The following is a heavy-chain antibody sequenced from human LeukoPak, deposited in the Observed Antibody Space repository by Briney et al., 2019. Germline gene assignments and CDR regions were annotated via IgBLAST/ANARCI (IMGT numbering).Heavy chain of an antibody. CDR2: ISGSGGST. V-gene: IGHV3-23*01. Sequence: GGSLRLSCAASGFTFSSYAMSWVRQAPGKGLEWVSGISGSGGSTNYADSAKGRFTISRDNSKNTLYLQMNSLTVEDTAVYYCAKSPRSAADNWFDPWGQGTLVTVSS. D-gene: IGHD6-13*01. CDR1: GFTFSSYA. CDR3: AKSPRSAADNWFDP. J-gene: IGHJ5*02.